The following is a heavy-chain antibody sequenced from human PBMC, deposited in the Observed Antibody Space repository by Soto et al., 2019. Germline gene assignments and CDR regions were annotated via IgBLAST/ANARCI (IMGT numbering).Heavy chain of an antibody. CDR3: ARSPSIFYDGSGGDC. V-gene: IGHV1-3*01. D-gene: IGHD3-22*01. CDR2: INAGNGYT. Sequence: ASVKVSCKASGYIFTSYAMHWVRQAPGQRLEWMGWINAGNGYTKYSQKFQGRVTITRDTSAYTAYMEVTSLRSEDTAVYYCARSPSIFYDGSGGDCWGQGTPVIVSS. CDR1: GYIFTSYA. J-gene: IGHJ4*02.